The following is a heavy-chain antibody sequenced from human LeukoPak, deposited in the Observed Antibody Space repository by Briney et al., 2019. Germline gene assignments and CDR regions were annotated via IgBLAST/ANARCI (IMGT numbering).Heavy chain of an antibody. CDR2: VYGDDNT. CDR1: EFTVSSTY. Sequence: GGSLRLSCAVSEFTVSSTYMSWVRQAPGKGLEWVAFVYGDDNTYYADSVKGRFTISRDNSKNAFYLQMINLRADDTAVYYCARGVVGIIPIDHWGQGTLVTVSS. CDR3: ARGVVGIIPIDH. D-gene: IGHD1-26*01. V-gene: IGHV3-53*01. J-gene: IGHJ4*02.